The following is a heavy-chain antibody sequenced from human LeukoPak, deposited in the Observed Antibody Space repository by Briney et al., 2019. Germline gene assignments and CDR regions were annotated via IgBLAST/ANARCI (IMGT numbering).Heavy chain of an antibody. V-gene: IGHV4-34*01. CDR1: GGSFSGYY. J-gene: IGHJ4*02. D-gene: IGHD3-3*01. CDR2: INHSRST. CDR3: ARALGFEDY. Sequence: SETLSLTCAVYGGSFSGYYWSWIRQPPGKGLEWIGEINHSRSTNYNPSLKSRVTISVDTSKNQFSLKLSSVTAADTAVYYCARALGFEDYWGQGTLVTVSS.